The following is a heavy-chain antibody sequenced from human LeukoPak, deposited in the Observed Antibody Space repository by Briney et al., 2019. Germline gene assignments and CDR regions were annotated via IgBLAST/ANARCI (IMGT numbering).Heavy chain of an antibody. CDR1: GFTFSSYG. V-gene: IGHV3-30*03. Sequence: GESLRLSCAASGFTFSSYGMHWVRQAPGKGLEWVAVISYYGSNKYYADSVKGRFTISSDNSKNTLYLTVNSLRAEDTAVYYGARERRRTPSTYGSGSYSLPYWGQGTLVTVSS. CDR3: ARERRRTPSTYGSGSYSLPY. D-gene: IGHD3-10*01. CDR2: ISYYGSNK. J-gene: IGHJ4*02.